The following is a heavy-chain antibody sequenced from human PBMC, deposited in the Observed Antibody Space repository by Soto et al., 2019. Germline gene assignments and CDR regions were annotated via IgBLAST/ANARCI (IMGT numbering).Heavy chain of an antibody. Sequence: PGGSLRLSCAASGFTFSSYGMHWVRQAPGKGLEWVAVISYDGSNKYYADSVKGRFTISRDNSKNTLYLQMNSLRAEDTAVYYCAKAAGSSWYVGYWGQGTLVTVSS. V-gene: IGHV3-30*18. CDR1: GFTFSSYG. CDR3: AKAAGSSWYVGY. CDR2: ISYDGSNK. D-gene: IGHD6-13*01. J-gene: IGHJ4*02.